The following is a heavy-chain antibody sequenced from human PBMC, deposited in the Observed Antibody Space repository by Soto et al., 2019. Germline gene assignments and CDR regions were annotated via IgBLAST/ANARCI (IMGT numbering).Heavy chain of an antibody. D-gene: IGHD3-9*01. CDR2: INPSGGST. Sequence: ASVKVSCKASGYTFTSYYMHWVRQAPGQGLEWMGIINPSGGSTSYAQKFQGRVTMTRDTSTSTVYMELSSLRSEDTAVYYCARYLLSYYDILTGYFPAGSYYTDVWGKGTTVTVSS. CDR3: ARYLLSYYDILTGYFPAGSYYTDV. J-gene: IGHJ6*03. V-gene: IGHV1-46*03. CDR1: GYTFTSYY.